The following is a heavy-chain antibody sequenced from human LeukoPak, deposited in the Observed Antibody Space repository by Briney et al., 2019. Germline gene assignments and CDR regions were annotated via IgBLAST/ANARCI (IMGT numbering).Heavy chain of an antibody. D-gene: IGHD1-26*01. CDR2: IHYTGST. J-gene: IGHJ4*02. CDR1: SISTNGYY. V-gene: IGHV4-39*07. CDR3: ARAGIVGATTPDY. Sequence: SETLSLTCTVDSISTNGYYWGWIRQPPGKGLEWIGSIHYTGSTYYNSSLESRVTVSVDTSKNQFSLKLSSVTAADTAVYYCARAGIVGATTPDYWGQGTLVTVSS.